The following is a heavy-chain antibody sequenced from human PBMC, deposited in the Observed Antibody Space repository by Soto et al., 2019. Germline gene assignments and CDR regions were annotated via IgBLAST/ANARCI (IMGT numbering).Heavy chain of an antibody. CDR1: GFTFSSYS. J-gene: IGHJ6*02. CDR2: IIDSGGST. CDR3: AKGRSYYYYYGVDV. V-gene: IGHV3-23*01. Sequence: GGSLRLSCAASGFTFSSYSMHWVLQAPGKGLEWVSDIIDSGGSTYYADSVKGRFTISRDNAKSTLYLQMNSLRAEDTALYYCAKGRSYYYYYGVDVWGQGTTVTVSS.